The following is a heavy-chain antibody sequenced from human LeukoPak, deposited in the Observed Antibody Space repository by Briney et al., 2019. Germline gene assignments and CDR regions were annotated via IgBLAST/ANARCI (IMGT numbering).Heavy chain of an antibody. CDR2: IIPIFGTA. CDR1: GGTFSSYA. CDR3: ASGGTYPDY. V-gene: IGHV1-69*05. J-gene: IGHJ4*02. Sequence: SVKVSCXASGGTFSSYAISWVRQAPGQGLEWMGRIIPIFGTANYAQKFQGRVTITTDESTSTAYMELSSLRSDDTAVYYCASGGTYPDYWGQGTLVTVSS. D-gene: IGHD3-16*02.